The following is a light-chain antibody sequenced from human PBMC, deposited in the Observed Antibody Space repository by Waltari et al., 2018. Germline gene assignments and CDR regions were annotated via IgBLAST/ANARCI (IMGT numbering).Light chain of an antibody. Sequence: EIVLTQPPATLSLSPGERATLFCRASHSIRNNLAWYQQKPGQAPRLLIYGASTRATGIPARFSGSGSGTEFTLTISSLQSEDFAVYYCQQFNTWWTFGQGTKVEFK. CDR2: GAS. J-gene: IGKJ1*01. CDR1: HSIRNN. CDR3: QQFNTWWT. V-gene: IGKV3-15*01.